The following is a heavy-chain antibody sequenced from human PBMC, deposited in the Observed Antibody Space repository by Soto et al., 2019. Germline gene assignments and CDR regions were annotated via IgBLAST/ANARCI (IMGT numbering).Heavy chain of an antibody. D-gene: IGHD2-2*01. J-gene: IGHJ5*02. CDR1: GFTFSSYA. CDR3: AREGGHCRSTSCRYGLNWFDP. CDR2: ILYDGVNK. V-gene: IGHV3-30-3*01. Sequence: QVQLVESGGGVVQPGRSLRLSCAASGFTFSSYAMHWVRQAPGKGLEWVAVILYDGVNKYYADSVKGRFTISRDNSKNTLYLQMNSLRAEDTAVFNCAREGGHCRSTSCRYGLNWFDPWGQGTLVTVSS.